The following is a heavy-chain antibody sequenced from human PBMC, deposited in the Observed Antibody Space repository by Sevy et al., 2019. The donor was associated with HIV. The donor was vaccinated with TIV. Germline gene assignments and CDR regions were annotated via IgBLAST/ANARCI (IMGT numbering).Heavy chain of an antibody. CDR2: TYYRSKWYN. CDR3: ARAGYYGSGPRLYYFDY. D-gene: IGHD3-10*01. V-gene: IGHV6-1*01. Sequence: SQTLSLTCAISGDSVSSNSAAWNWIRQSPSRGLEWLGRTYYRSKWYNDYAVSVKSRITINPDTSKNQFSLQLNSVTPEDTAVYYCARAGYYGSGPRLYYFDYWGQGTLVTVSS. J-gene: IGHJ4*02. CDR1: GDSVSSNSAA.